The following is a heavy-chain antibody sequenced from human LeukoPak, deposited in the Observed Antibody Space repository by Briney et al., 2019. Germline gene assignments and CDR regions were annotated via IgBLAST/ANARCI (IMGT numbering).Heavy chain of an antibody. CDR2: INHSGST. Sequence: SETLSLTCAVYGGSFSGYYWSWIRQPPGKGLEWIGEINHSGSTNYNPSLKSRVTISVDTSKNQFSLKLSSVTAADTAAYYCAKLPARYCSGGSCSPYYYYGMDVWGQGTTVTVSS. CDR1: GGSFSGYY. D-gene: IGHD2-15*01. V-gene: IGHV4-34*01. CDR3: AKLPARYCSGGSCSPYYYYGMDV. J-gene: IGHJ6*02.